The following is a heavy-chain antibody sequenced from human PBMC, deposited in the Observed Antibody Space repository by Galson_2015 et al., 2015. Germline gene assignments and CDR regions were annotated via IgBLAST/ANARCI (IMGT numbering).Heavy chain of an antibody. Sequence: SLRLSCAASGFTFDDYAMHWVRQAPGKGLEWVSGISWNSGSIGYADSVKGRFTISRDNAKNSLYLQMNSLRAEDTALYYCAKDTGYQLLPGGWFDPWGQGTQVTVSS. CDR3: AKDTGYQLLPGGWFDP. J-gene: IGHJ5*02. V-gene: IGHV3-9*01. CDR1: GFTFDDYA. D-gene: IGHD2-2*01. CDR2: ISWNSGSI.